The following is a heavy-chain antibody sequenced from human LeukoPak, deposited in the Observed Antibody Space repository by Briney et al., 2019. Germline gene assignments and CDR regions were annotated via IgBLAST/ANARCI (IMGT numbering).Heavy chain of an antibody. D-gene: IGHD4/OR15-4a*01. CDR3: ARDRMVDQQYETYYFDY. Sequence: SETLSLTCTVSGGSISSSSYYWGWIRQPPGKGLEWIGSIYYSGSTYYNPSLKSRVTITVDTSKNQFSLKLSSVTAADTAVYYCARDRMVDQQYETYYFDYWGQGTLVTVSS. V-gene: IGHV4-39*07. CDR2: IYYSGST. CDR1: GGSISSSSYY. J-gene: IGHJ4*02.